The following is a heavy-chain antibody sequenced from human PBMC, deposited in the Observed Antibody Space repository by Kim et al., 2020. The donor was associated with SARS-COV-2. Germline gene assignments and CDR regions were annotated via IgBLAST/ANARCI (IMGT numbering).Heavy chain of an antibody. J-gene: IGHJ4*02. Sequence: YAQKFQGRVTMTRDTSTSTVYMELSSLKSEDTAVYYCTGEASGSHYPGDYWGQGTLVTVSS. D-gene: IGHD1-26*01. CDR3: TGEASGSHYPGDY. V-gene: IGHV1-46*01.